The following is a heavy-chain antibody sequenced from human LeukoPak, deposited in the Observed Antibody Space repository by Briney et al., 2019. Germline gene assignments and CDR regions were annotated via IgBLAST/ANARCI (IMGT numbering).Heavy chain of an antibody. J-gene: IGHJ4*02. CDR3: ARSFGRGYSYGPMGY. V-gene: IGHV3-30-3*01. CDR1: GFTFSSYA. CDR2: ISYDGSNK. D-gene: IGHD5-18*01. Sequence: PGRSLRLSCAASGFTFSSYAMHWVRQAPGKGLEWVAVISYDGSNKYYADSVKGRFTISRDNSKNTLYLQMNSLRAEDTAVYYCARSFGRGYSYGPMGYWGQGTLVTVSS.